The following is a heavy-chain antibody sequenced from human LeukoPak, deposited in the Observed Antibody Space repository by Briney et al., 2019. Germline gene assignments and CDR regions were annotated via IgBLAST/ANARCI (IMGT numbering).Heavy chain of an antibody. J-gene: IGHJ5*02. CDR1: GYTFTGYY. CDR3: ARDQVGLVGAIDWFDP. V-gene: IGHV1-2*02. D-gene: IGHD1-26*01. Sequence: ASVKVSCRASGYTFTGYYMHWVRQAPGQGLEWMGWINPNSGGTNYAQKFQGRVTMTRDTSISTAYVELSRLRSDDTAVYYCARDQVGLVGAIDWFDPWGQGTLVTVSS. CDR2: INPNSGGT.